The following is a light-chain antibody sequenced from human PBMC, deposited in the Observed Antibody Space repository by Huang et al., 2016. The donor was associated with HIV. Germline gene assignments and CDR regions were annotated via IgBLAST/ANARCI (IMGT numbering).Light chain of an antibody. CDR3: QQRTYSFT. V-gene: IGKV3-11*01. Sequence: IVLTQSPATLSLSPGERATLSCRASQSVGSFLAWYQQKPGQGPRLLVDAASDRSPVIPARFNGSGSGTDLPLTSRCLEPEDFAVYYCQQRTYSFTFGPGTKVD. CDR2: AAS. J-gene: IGKJ3*01. CDR1: QSVGSF.